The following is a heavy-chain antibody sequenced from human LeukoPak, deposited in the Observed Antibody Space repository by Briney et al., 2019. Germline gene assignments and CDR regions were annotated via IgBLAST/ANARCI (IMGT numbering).Heavy chain of an antibody. D-gene: IGHD6-13*01. CDR3: ARGGGSTHVDYGMDV. J-gene: IGHJ6*02. V-gene: IGHV3-33*01. Sequence: GGSLRLSCAASGFTFSSYGMHWVRQAPGKGLEWVAVIWYDGSNKYYADSVKGRFTISRDNSKNTLYLQMNSLRAEDTAVYYCARGGGSTHVDYGMDVWGQGTTVTVSS. CDR2: IWYDGSNK. CDR1: GFTFSSYG.